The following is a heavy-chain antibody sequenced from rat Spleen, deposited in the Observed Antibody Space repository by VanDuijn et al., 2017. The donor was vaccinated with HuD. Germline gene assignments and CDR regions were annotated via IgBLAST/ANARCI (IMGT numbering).Heavy chain of an antibody. CDR3: ARHTYYGYNYFDY. Sequence: EVQLVESGGGLVQPGRSLKLSCAASGFTFSNYYMAWVRQAPTKGLEWVAYISTGGGSTYYRDSVKGRFTISRDNAKSTLYLQMNSLRSEDTATYYCARHTYYGYNYFDYWGQGVMVTVSS. V-gene: IGHV5-27*01. CDR1: GFTFSNYY. D-gene: IGHD1-9*01. J-gene: IGHJ2*01. CDR2: ISTGGGST.